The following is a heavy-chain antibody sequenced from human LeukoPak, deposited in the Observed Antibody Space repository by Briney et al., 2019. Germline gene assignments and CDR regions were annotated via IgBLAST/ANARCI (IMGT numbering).Heavy chain of an antibody. CDR1: GGSFSGYY. Sequence: SETLSLTCAVYGGSFSGYYWSWIRQPPGKGLEWIGEINHSGSTNYNPSLKSRVTISVDTSKNQFSLKLSSVTAADTAVYYCARLGNGRWLQFRSWFDPWGQGTLVTVSS. V-gene: IGHV4-34*01. CDR2: INHSGST. CDR3: ARLGNGRWLQFRSWFDP. J-gene: IGHJ5*02. D-gene: IGHD5-24*01.